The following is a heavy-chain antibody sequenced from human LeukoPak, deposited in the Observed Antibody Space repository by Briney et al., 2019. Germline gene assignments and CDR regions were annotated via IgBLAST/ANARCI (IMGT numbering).Heavy chain of an antibody. Sequence: SETLSLTCTVSGGSISSYYWSWIRQPAGKGLEWIGRIYTSGSTNYNPSLKSRVTMSVDTSKNQFSLKLSSVTAADTAVYYCARALPGIAAAGTIKNFDYWGQGTLVTVSS. V-gene: IGHV4-4*07. D-gene: IGHD6-13*01. CDR3: ARALPGIAAAGTIKNFDY. CDR1: GGSISSYY. J-gene: IGHJ4*02. CDR2: IYTSGST.